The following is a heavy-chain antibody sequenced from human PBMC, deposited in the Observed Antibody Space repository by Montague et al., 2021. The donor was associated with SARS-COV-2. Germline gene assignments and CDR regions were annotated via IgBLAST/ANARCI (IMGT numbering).Heavy chain of an antibody. CDR3: ARKGSGRSDLVY. V-gene: IGHV4-4*02. D-gene: IGHD1-26*01. CDR2: IYHTGST. CDR1: GDSIRTDNW. J-gene: IGHJ4*02. Sequence: SETLSLTCVVSGDSIRTDNWWSWVRLPPGKGLEWVGEIYHTGSTKNKPSHKSRVSTLVDKSWNHFSLRWTSVTAADAAIYYCARKGSGRSDLVYWGQGTLVTVSP.